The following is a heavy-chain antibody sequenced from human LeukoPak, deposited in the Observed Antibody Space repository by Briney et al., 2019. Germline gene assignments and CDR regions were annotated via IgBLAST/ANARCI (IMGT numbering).Heavy chain of an antibody. D-gene: IGHD6-13*01. CDR3: TRDPLAASAPGYFDS. J-gene: IGHJ4*02. CDR1: GGTFNNYA. CDR2: IIPIFGTT. V-gene: IGHV1-69*13. Sequence: SVKVSCKPSGGTFNNYAVAWVRQAPGQGLEWMGQIIPIFGTTFYAPKFQGRVAITADEMTTTAYMELSSLISEDTAVYYCTRDPLAASAPGYFDSWGQGSLVTVSS.